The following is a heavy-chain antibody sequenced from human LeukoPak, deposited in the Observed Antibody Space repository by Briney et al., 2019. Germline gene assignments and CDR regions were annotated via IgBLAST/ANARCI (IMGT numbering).Heavy chain of an antibody. Sequence: GGSLRLSCAASGFTFNTYGMHWVRQAPGRGLEWVALISYDGSDKHYADSVKGRFTVSRDNSKNTLYLQMNSLSRDDTAVYYCVGVGGYDSSGFLDYWGQGTLVTVSS. J-gene: IGHJ4*02. D-gene: IGHD3-22*01. V-gene: IGHV3-30*03. CDR3: VGVGGYDSSGFLDY. CDR2: ISYDGSDK. CDR1: GFTFNTYG.